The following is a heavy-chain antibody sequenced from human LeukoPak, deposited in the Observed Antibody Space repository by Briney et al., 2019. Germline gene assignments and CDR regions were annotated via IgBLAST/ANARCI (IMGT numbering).Heavy chain of an antibody. CDR2: ISSSSSTI. V-gene: IGHV3-48*04. D-gene: IGHD4-11*01. CDR3: ARDGTTVGDSHWFDP. Sequence: GGSLRLSCAASGFTFSSYSMNWVRQAPGKGLEWVSYISSSSSTIYYADSVKGRFTISRDNAKNSLYLQMNSLRAEDTAVYYCARDGTTVGDSHWFDPWGQGTLVTVSS. J-gene: IGHJ5*02. CDR1: GFTFSSYS.